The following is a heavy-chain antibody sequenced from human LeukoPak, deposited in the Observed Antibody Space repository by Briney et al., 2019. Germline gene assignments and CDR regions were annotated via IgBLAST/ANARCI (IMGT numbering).Heavy chain of an antibody. Sequence: GGSLRLSCAASGFTFSSYAMSRVRQAPGKGLEWVSAISGSGGSTYYADSVKGRFTISRDNSKNTLYLQMNSLRAGDTAVYYCAKVDRWQLDEAFDYWGQGTLVTVSS. CDR1: GFTFSSYA. CDR3: AKVDRWQLDEAFDY. D-gene: IGHD2-15*01. J-gene: IGHJ4*02. V-gene: IGHV3-23*01. CDR2: ISGSGGST.